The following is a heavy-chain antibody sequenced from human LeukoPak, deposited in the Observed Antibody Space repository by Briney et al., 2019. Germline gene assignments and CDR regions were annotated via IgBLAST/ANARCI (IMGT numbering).Heavy chain of an antibody. CDR1: GFTISTYA. J-gene: IGHJ4*02. D-gene: IGHD5-24*01. CDR3: AKEFIAGDGHVDCDS. Sequence: GGSLRLSCAASGFTISTYAMTWVRQAPGKGLEWVSSITSSGATTYYADSVKGRFTISRDISKNTLYPQMNSLTAEDSAVYYCAKEFIAGDGHVDCDSWGQGTLVTVSS. CDR2: ITSSGATT. V-gene: IGHV3-23*01.